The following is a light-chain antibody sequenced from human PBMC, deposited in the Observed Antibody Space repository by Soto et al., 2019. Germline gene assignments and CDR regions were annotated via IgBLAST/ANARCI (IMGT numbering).Light chain of an antibody. CDR1: QNFSSSY. V-gene: IGKV3-20*01. J-gene: IGKJ2*01. CDR2: DAS. Sequence: EIVLTQSPGTLSLSPGERATLSCRASQNFSSSYLAWYQQKPGQAPRLLIYDASTRATGIPDRFSGSASGTDFTLTISRLEPEDFAVYYCQQYGNSPLYTFGQGTKLEIK. CDR3: QQYGNSPLYT.